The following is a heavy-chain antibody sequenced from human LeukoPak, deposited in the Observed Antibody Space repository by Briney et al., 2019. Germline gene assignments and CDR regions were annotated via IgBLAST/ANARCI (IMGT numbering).Heavy chain of an antibody. CDR1: GFTFSSYS. CDR3: ARGRVWFGEFDAFDI. D-gene: IGHD3-10*01. CDR2: ISSSSSYI. J-gene: IGHJ3*02. Sequence: GGSLRLSCAASGFTFSSYSMNWVRQAPGKGLEWVSSISSSSSYIYYADSVKGRFTISRGNAKNSLYLQMNSLRAEDTAVYYCARGRVWFGEFDAFDIWGQGTMVTVSS. V-gene: IGHV3-21*01.